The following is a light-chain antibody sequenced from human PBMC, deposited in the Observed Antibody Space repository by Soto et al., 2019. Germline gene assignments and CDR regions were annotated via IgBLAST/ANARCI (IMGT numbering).Light chain of an antibody. CDR2: GAS. CDR1: QSVSSSY. J-gene: IGKJ1*01. CDR3: QQYGSSPPWT. Sequence: EIVLTQSPGTLSLPPGERATLSCRASQSVSSSYLAWYQQKPGQAPRLLIYGASSRATGIPDRFSGSGSGTDFTLTISRLEPEDFAVYYCQQYGSSPPWTFGQGTKVDLK. V-gene: IGKV3-20*01.